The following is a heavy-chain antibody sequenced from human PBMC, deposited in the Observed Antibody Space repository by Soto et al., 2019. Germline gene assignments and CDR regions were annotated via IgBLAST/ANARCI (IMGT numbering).Heavy chain of an antibody. J-gene: IGHJ3*02. D-gene: IGHD6-19*01. CDR3: ARAAPLDVAVAAPGAFDI. CDR2: IYYSGST. V-gene: IGHV4-59*01. CDR1: GGSISSYY. Sequence: QVQLQESGPGLVKPSETLSLTCTVSGGSISSYYWSWIRLPPGKGLEWVGYIYYSGSTNHNPSLKSRVTIPVDTSKHQFALKMSSVTAADTAVYYCARAAPLDVAVAAPGAFDIWGQGTMVTVSS.